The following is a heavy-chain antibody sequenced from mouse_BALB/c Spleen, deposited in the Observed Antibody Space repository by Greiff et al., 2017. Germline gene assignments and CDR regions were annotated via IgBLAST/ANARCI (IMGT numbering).Heavy chain of an antibody. D-gene: IGHD2-4*01. CDR3: ASGMISFDY. Sequence: EVKLVESGPGLVKPSQSLSLTCSVTGYSITSGYYWNWIRQFPGNKLEWMGYISYDGSNNYNPSLKNRISITRDTSKNQFFLKLNSVTTEDTATYYCASGMISFDYWGQGTTLTVSS. CDR2: ISYDGSN. V-gene: IGHV3-6*02. CDR1: GYSITSGYY. J-gene: IGHJ2*01.